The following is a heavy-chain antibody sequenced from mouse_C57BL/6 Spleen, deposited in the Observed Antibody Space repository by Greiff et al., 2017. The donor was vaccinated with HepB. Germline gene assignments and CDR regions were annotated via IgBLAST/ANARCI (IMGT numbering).Heavy chain of an antibody. D-gene: IGHD2-2*01. V-gene: IGHV1-82*01. CDR3: ARRGVTTEYYAMDY. J-gene: IGHJ4*01. CDR1: GYAFSSSW. CDR2: IYPGDGDT. Sequence: VKLQESGPELVKPGASVKISCKASGYAFSSSWMNWVKQRPGKGLEWIGRIYPGDGDTNYNGKFKGKATLTADKSSSTAYMQLSSLTSEDSAVYFCARRGVTTEYYAMDYWGQGTSVTVSS.